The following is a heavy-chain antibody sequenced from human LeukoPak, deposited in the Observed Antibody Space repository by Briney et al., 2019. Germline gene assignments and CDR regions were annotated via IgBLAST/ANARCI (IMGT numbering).Heavy chain of an antibody. CDR1: GXTFSSYA. D-gene: IGHD7-27*01. J-gene: IGHJ4*02. V-gene: IGHV3-23*01. CDR3: AKDRPLNWGYYFDY. Sequence: PGGSLRLSCAASGXTFSSYAMSWVRQAPGKGLEWVSAISASGGSTYYVDSVKGRFTISRDTSKNTLFLQMSSLRAEDTAIYYCAKDRPLNWGYYFDYWGQGTLVTVSS. CDR2: ISASGGST.